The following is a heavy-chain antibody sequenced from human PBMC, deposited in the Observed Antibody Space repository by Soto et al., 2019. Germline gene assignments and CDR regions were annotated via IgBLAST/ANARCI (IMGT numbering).Heavy chain of an antibody. J-gene: IGHJ5*02. CDR3: ARNRWGNWFDP. Sequence: ASVKVSCKASGYSLTSYYMHWVRQAPGQGLEWMGITNPSDGSTSYAQKFQGRVTMTSDTSTSTVYMQLNSVTPEDTAVYYCARNRWGNWFDPWGQGTLVTVSS. D-gene: IGHD1-26*01. CDR2: TNPSDGST. CDR1: GYSLTSYY. V-gene: IGHV1-46*01.